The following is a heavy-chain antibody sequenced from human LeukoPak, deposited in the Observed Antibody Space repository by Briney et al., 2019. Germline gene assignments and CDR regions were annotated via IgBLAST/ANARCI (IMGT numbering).Heavy chain of an antibody. V-gene: IGHV1-2*02. CDR2: INPNSGGT. Sequence: ASVKVSCKASGYTFTGYYMHWVRQAPGQGLEWMGWINPNSGGTNYAQKFQGRVTMTRDTSKNQFSLKLSSVTAADTAVYYCARGGVVGATSGYFDYWGQGTLVTVSS. CDR3: ARGGVVGATSGYFDY. CDR1: GYTFTGYY. D-gene: IGHD1-26*01. J-gene: IGHJ4*02.